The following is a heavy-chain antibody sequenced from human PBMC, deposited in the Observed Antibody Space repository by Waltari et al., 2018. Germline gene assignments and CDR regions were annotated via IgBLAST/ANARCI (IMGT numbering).Heavy chain of an antibody. Sequence: EVQMLESGGGLVEPGGSLRLSCTTSGFTFTQYTMSWVRQTPTRGCEWVSYISSRGSATHYADSVRGRFTISRDSAKGSVYLQMNNLRADDAAMYYCARGRYGAGSYSDYDYWGQGTLVTVSS. CDR1: GFTFTQYT. J-gene: IGHJ4*02. CDR3: ARGRYGAGSYSDYDY. CDR2: ISSRGSAT. D-gene: IGHD3-10*01. V-gene: IGHV3-48*01.